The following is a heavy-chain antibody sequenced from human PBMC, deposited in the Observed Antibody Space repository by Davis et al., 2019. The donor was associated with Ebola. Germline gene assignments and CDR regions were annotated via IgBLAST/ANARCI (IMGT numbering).Heavy chain of an antibody. D-gene: IGHD3-22*01. Sequence: AASVKVSCKASGYTFTSYYMHWVRQVPGQGLEWMGIINAGIGSTVYAQRFQGRVTMTRDTSTRTVYMELSSLRSEDTAVYYCARGRGHYESSGGDFWGQGTLVTVSS. J-gene: IGHJ4*02. V-gene: IGHV1-46*01. CDR2: INAGIGST. CDR3: ARGRGHYESSGGDF. CDR1: GYTFTSYY.